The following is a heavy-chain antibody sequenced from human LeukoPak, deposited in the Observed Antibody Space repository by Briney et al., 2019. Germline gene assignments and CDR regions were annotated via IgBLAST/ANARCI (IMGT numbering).Heavy chain of an antibody. V-gene: IGHV4-34*01. Sequence: SETLSLTCAVYGGSFSGYYWSWIRQPPGKGLEWIGEINHSGSTNYNPSLKSRVTISVDTSKNQFSLKLSSVTAADTAVYYCAREWRVVVPAAINWFDPWGQGTLVTVSS. CDR2: INHSGST. D-gene: IGHD2-2*01. CDR1: GGSFSGYY. CDR3: AREWRVVVPAAINWFDP. J-gene: IGHJ5*02.